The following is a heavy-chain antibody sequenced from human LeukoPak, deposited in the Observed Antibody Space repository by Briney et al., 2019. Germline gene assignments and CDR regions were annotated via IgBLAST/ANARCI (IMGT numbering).Heavy chain of an antibody. CDR1: GFTVSSSY. CDR2: IHSGGNT. J-gene: IGHJ4*02. D-gene: IGHD2-21*02. CDR3: ARFHDCGGDCYPTGFDY. Sequence: GGSLRLSCAASGFTVSSSYMSWVRQAPGKGLEWVSVIHSGGNTYYADSVKGRFTISRDNAKNSLYLQMNSLRAEDTAVYYCARFHDCGGDCYPTGFDYWGQGTLVTVSS. V-gene: IGHV3-53*01.